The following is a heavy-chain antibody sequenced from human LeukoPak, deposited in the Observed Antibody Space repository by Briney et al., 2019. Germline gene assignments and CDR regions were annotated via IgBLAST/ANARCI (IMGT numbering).Heavy chain of an antibody. Sequence: ASVKVSCKASGYTFTSYGISWVRQAPGQGLEWMGWISAYNGNTNYAQKLQGRVTMTTDTSTSTAYMELRSLRSDDTAVYYCAREVTDTAMSCWFDPWGQGTLVTVSS. CDR3: AREVTDTAMSCWFDP. V-gene: IGHV1-18*01. CDR2: ISAYNGNT. CDR1: GYTFTSYG. D-gene: IGHD5-18*01. J-gene: IGHJ5*02.